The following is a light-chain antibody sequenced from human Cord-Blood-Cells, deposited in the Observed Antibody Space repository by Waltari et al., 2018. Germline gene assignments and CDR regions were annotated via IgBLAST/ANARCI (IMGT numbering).Light chain of an antibody. CDR3: QQYDNLPFT. CDR2: DAS. CDR1: QDISNY. Sequence: DIQMTQYPSSLSASVGDRVTITCQASQDISNYLNWYQQKPGKAPKLLIYDASNLETGVPSRFSGSGSGTDSTFTISSLQPEDIATYYCQQYDNLPFTFGPGTKVDIK. J-gene: IGKJ3*01. V-gene: IGKV1-33*01.